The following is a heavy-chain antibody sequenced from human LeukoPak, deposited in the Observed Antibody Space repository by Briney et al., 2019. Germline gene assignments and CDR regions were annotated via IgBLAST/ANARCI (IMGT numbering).Heavy chain of an antibody. Sequence: SETLSLTCTVPGGSISSYYWSWIRQPAGKGLEWIGRIYTSGSTNYNPSLKSRVTMSVDTSKNQFSLKLSSVTAADTAVYYCARAAYDFWSGAYYMDVWGKGTTVTVSS. CDR2: IYTSGST. J-gene: IGHJ6*03. D-gene: IGHD3-3*01. CDR1: GGSISSYY. CDR3: ARAAYDFWSGAYYMDV. V-gene: IGHV4-4*07.